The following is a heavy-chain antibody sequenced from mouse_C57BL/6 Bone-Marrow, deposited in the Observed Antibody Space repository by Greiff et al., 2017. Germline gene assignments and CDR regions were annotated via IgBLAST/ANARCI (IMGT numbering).Heavy chain of an antibody. CDR3: ARGSYGGFAY. V-gene: IGHV1-55*01. J-gene: IGHJ3*01. CDR1: GYTFTSYW. Sequence: VQLQQPGAELVKPGASVKMSCKASGYTFTSYWITWVKQRPGQGLEWIGDIYPNNGGTIYNQKFKGKATLTVDKSSSTAYMELRSLTSEDTAVYYCARGSYGGFAYWGQGTLVTVSA. D-gene: IGHD1-1*01. CDR2: IYPNNGGT.